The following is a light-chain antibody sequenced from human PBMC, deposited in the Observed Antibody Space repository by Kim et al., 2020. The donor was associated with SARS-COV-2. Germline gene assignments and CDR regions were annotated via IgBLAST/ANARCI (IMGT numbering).Light chain of an antibody. CDR1: SGSIDINR. V-gene: IGLV6-57*01. CDR3: QSYAHTNEGV. CDR2: EDN. J-gene: IGLJ3*02. Sequence: KTVTIACTRNSGSIDINRVQWYQQRPGSSPTTVIYEDNQRPSGVPDRFSGSIDSSSNSAYLTISGLKTEDEAEYYCQSYAHTNEGVFGGGTKVTVL.